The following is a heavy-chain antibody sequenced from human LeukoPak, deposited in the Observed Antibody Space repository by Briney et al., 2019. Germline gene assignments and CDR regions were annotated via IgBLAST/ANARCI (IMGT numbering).Heavy chain of an antibody. D-gene: IGHD5-18*01. J-gene: IGHJ4*02. CDR1: GFTFSSYS. CDR2: ISSSGSTI. V-gene: IGHV3-48*04. CDR3: ARDERGYSYGNYFDY. Sequence: PGGSLRLSCAVSGFTFSSYSMNWVRQAPGKGLEWVSYISSSGSTIYYADSVKGRFTISRDNAKNSLYLQMNSLRAEDTAVYYCARDERGYSYGNYFDYWGQGTLVTVSS.